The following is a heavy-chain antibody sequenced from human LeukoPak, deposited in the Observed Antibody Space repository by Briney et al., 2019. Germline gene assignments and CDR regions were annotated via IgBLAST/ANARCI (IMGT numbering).Heavy chain of an antibody. J-gene: IGHJ3*02. Sequence: GESLKISCKGSGYSFTDYWIAWVRQMPGKGLEWMGIIYPDDSNTRYSPSFQGQVTISADKSISTAYLQWSSLKASDTAMYYCARRGLEYCSSTSCLNDAFEIWGKGTMVTVSS. CDR2: IYPDDSNT. V-gene: IGHV5-51*01. CDR3: ARRGLEYCSSTSCLNDAFEI. D-gene: IGHD2-2*01. CDR1: GYSFTDYW.